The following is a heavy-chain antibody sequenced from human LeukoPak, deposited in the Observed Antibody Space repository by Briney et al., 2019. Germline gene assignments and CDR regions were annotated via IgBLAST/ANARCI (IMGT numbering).Heavy chain of an antibody. D-gene: IGHD2/OR15-2a*01. Sequence: PGGSLRLSCAASGLPFSDAWMTWVRQAPGKGLEWVGRIKSKVNGGTTDYAAPVKGRFSISRDDSINTVYLQMNTLSAEDTALYYCAKKFLAHAMNDAMDAWGRGTTVTVSS. CDR2: IKSKVNGGTT. J-gene: IGHJ6*02. CDR3: AKKFLAHAMNDAMDA. V-gene: IGHV3-15*01. CDR1: GLPFSDAW.